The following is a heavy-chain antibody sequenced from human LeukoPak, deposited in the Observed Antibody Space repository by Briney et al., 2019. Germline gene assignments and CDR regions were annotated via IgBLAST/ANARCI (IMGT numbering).Heavy chain of an antibody. CDR1: GGSISSYY. CDR2: IYYSGST. Sequence: PSETLSLTCTVSGGSISSYYWSWIRQPPGKGLEWIGYIYYSGSTNYNPSLQSRVTMSLDTSKNQFSLRLTSVTAADTAVYYCARDPGSYGSGTRNAFDTWGQGTMVTVSS. J-gene: IGHJ3*02. D-gene: IGHD3-10*01. CDR3: ARDPGSYGSGTRNAFDT. V-gene: IGHV4-59*12.